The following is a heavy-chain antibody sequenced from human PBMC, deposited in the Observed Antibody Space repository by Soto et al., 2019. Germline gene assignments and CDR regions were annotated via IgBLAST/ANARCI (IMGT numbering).Heavy chain of an antibody. J-gene: IGHJ5*02. V-gene: IGHV4-31*02. CDR2: IYYSGST. CDR3: ARASPYYDFWSGYPGNWFDP. CDR1: GGSISSGGYY. D-gene: IGHD3-3*01. Sequence: PSETLSLTCTVSGGSISSGGYYWSWIRQHPGKGLERIGYIYYSGSTYYNPSLKSRVTISVDTSKNQFSLKLSSVTAADTAVYYCARASPYYDFWSGYPGNWFDPWGQGTLVTVSS.